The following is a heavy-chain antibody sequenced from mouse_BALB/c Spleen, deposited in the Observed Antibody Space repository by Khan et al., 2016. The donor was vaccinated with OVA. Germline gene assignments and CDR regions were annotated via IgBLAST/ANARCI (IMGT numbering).Heavy chain of an antibody. D-gene: IGHD1-3*01. Sequence: QVQLQQSGAELARPGASVKMSCKASGYTFTSYTMHWVQQRPGQGLEWIGYINPSSGYTKYNQKFKDKATLTADKSSNTAYMQLSSLTSEDSAVYYCARAHEEWGQGTTLTVSS. CDR1: GYTFTSYT. J-gene: IGHJ2*01. CDR3: ARAHEE. V-gene: IGHV1-4*01. CDR2: INPSSGYT.